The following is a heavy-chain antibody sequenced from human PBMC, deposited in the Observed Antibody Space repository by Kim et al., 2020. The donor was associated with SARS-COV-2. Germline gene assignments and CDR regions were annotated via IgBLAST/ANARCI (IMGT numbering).Heavy chain of an antibody. J-gene: IGHJ4*02. Sequence: TYYADSVKGRFTISRRNSKNTLYLQMNSLGAEETAVYYCASSDSSSQFDYWGQGTLVTVSS. CDR3: ASSDSSSQFDY. V-gene: IGHV3-53*04. D-gene: IGHD6-6*01. CDR2: T.